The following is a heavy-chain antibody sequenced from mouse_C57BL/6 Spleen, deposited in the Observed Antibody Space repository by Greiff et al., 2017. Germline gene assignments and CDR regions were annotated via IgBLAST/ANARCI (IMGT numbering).Heavy chain of an antibody. D-gene: IGHD4-1*01. CDR1: GYAFSSSW. Sequence: SGPELVKPGASVKISCKASGYAFSSSWMNWVKQRPGKGLEWIGRIYPGDGDTNYNGKFKGKATLTADKSSSTAYMQLSSLTSEDSAVYFCAREGTGFDYWGQGTTLTVSS. V-gene: IGHV1-82*01. CDR3: AREGTGFDY. J-gene: IGHJ2*01. CDR2: IYPGDGDT.